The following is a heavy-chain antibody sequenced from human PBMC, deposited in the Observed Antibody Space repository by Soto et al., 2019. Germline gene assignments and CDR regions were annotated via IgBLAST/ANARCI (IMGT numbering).Heavy chain of an antibody. CDR1: GGTFSSYA. Sequence: TVKISCKASGGTFSSYAISWVRQAPGQGLDWMGGIIPIFGTANYAQKFQGRVTITADKSTSTAYMELRSLRSEDTAVYYCARYPLCLEGREISYYYYRMDVWGQGTTVTVSS. CDR2: IIPIFGTA. V-gene: IGHV1-69*06. D-gene: IGHD3-3*01. CDR3: ARYPLCLEGREISYYYYRMDV. J-gene: IGHJ6*02.